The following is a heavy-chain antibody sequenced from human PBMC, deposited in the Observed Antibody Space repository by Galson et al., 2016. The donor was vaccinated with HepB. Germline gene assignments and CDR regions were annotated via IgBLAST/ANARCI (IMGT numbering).Heavy chain of an antibody. D-gene: IGHD4-17*01. CDR3: AKGLTTVTTEVDY. V-gene: IGHV3-23*01. Sequence: SLRLSCAVSGLTFSIFAMNWVRQAPGKGLEWVSGISDNGGSTYYVDSVKGRFTISRDNFKNMLYLQMNSLRAEDTAVYYCAKGLTTVTTEVDYWGQGTLVTVSS. J-gene: IGHJ4*02. CDR2: ISDNGGST. CDR1: GLTFSIFA.